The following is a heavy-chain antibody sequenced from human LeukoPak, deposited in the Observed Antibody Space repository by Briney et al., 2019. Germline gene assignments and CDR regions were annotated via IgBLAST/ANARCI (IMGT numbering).Heavy chain of an antibody. CDR1: GFTFTSYA. D-gene: IGHD1-14*01. CDR2: IRNDGSNK. J-gene: IGHJ4*02. CDR3: AKTGKGLVVDY. V-gene: IGHV3-30*02. Sequence: GGSLRLSCAASGFTFTSYAMHWVRQAPGKWLEWVAYIRNDGSNKYYSDSGKGRFTISRDNSKKTLYLQMNNLRPEDTAVYYCAKTGKGLVVDYWGQGALVTVSS.